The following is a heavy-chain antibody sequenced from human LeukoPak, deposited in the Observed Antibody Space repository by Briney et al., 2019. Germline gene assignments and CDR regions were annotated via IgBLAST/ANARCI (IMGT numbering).Heavy chain of an antibody. Sequence: PGGSLRLSCAASGFTFSSYGMHWVRQAPGKGLEWVAVISYDGSNKYYADSVKGRFTISRDNSKNTLYLQMNSLRAEDTAVYYCAKRNAGNSGHFDYWGQGTLVTVSS. CDR1: GFTFSSYG. D-gene: IGHD4-23*01. CDR2: ISYDGSNK. V-gene: IGHV3-30*18. CDR3: AKRNAGNSGHFDY. J-gene: IGHJ4*02.